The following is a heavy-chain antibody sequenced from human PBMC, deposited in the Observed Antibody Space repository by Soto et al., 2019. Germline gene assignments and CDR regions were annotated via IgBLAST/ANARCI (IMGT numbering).Heavy chain of an antibody. CDR2: ITSNSIYI. CDR1: GFAFSNFD. Sequence: EVQLVESGGGLVKPGGSLRLSCAASGFAFSNFDMNWVRQAPGKGLEWVSSITSNSIYIYYADSVKGRFTVSRDNSKNSLYLQMDSLRAEDTAVYYCARDLSGGNYYYHGLDVWGQGTTVTVSS. CDR3: ARDLSGGNYYYHGLDV. J-gene: IGHJ6*02. D-gene: IGHD1-1*01. V-gene: IGHV3-21*01.